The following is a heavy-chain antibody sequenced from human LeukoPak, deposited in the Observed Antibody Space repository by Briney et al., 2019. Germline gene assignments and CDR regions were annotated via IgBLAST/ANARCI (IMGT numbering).Heavy chain of an antibody. D-gene: IGHD3-10*01. J-gene: IGHJ6*02. CDR3: ARDTTYYGSGDGLDV. Sequence: PGGSLRLSCAASGFTVSNNFMSWVRQGSGKGLESVSIIFSGGQKYYADSVKGRFTISRDNSKNTLYLQMNTLRAEDTAVYYCARDTTYYGSGDGLDVWGQGTTVTVSS. CDR2: IFSGGQK. CDR1: GFTVSNNF. V-gene: IGHV3-53*01.